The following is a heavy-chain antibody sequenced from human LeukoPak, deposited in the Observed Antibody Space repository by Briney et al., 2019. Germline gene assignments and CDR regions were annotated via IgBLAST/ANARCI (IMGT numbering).Heavy chain of an antibody. CDR3: AKSERGYSQLDY. CDR1: GVSISAYY. Sequence: ETLSLTCSVSGVSISAYYWSWVRQAPGKGLEWVSAISGSGGSTYYADSVKGRFTISRDNSKNTLYLQMNSLRAEDTAVYYCAKSERGYSQLDYWGQGTLVTVSS. CDR2: ISGSGGST. V-gene: IGHV3-23*01. D-gene: IGHD5-18*01. J-gene: IGHJ4*02.